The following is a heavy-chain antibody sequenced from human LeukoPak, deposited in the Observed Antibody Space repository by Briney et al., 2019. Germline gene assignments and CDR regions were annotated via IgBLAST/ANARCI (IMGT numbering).Heavy chain of an antibody. V-gene: IGHV3-15*05. J-gene: IGHJ4*02. D-gene: IGHD3-10*01. CDR1: GFTLSKAW. CDR3: AVGLGETDTDY. CDR2: IKKKSQGGTT. Sequence: GGSLTLSCAASGFTLSKAWMNWVRQPPGKGLDWVARIKKKSQGGTTDYTAPVKGRFAISRDDSENRLYLKMISLKSEATAVYYCAVGLGETDTDYWGQGTLVIVSS.